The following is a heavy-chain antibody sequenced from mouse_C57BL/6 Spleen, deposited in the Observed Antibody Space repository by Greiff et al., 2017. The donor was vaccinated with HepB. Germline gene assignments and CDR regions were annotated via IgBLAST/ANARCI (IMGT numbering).Heavy chain of an antibody. CDR1: GYTFTSYW. Sequence: QVQLQQPGAELVKPGASVKLSCKASGYTFTSYWMHWVKQRPGQGLEWIGMIHPNSGSTNYNEKFKSKATMTVDKSSSTSYMQLRSLRSQDSAVYYCARERDRIYDGYFYAMDYWGQGTSVTVSS. CDR2: IHPNSGST. J-gene: IGHJ4*01. CDR3: ARERDRIYDGYFYAMDY. D-gene: IGHD2-3*01. V-gene: IGHV1-64*01.